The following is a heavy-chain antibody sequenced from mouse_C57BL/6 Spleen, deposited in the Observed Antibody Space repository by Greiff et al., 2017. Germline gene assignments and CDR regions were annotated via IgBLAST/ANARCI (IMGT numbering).Heavy chain of an antibody. V-gene: IGHV1-72*01. J-gene: IGHJ4*01. CDR3: ARCYEYGDYAMDY. D-gene: IGHD2-4*01. CDR1: GYTFTSYW. Sequence: VQLQQPGAELVKPGASVKLSCKASGYTFTSYWMHWVKQRPGLGLEWIGRIDPNSGGTKDNEKFKSKATMTVDKSSSTAYMQLSSLTSEDSAVYYCARCYEYGDYAMDYWGQGPAVTVAS. CDR2: IDPNSGGT.